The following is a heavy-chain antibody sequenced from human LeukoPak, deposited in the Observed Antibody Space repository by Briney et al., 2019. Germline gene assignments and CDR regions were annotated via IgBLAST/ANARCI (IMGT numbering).Heavy chain of an antibody. D-gene: IGHD3-10*01. Sequence: PSETLSLTCTVSGGSISSYYWSWIRQPAGRGLEWIGHIYTSGSTNSNPSLKSRVTMSVDTSKNQFSLKLSSVTAADTAVYYSARSTRVYGSGRYLAFDYWGQGTLVTVSS. CDR3: ARSTRVYGSGRYLAFDY. V-gene: IGHV4-4*07. CDR1: GGSISSYY. J-gene: IGHJ4*02. CDR2: IYTSGST.